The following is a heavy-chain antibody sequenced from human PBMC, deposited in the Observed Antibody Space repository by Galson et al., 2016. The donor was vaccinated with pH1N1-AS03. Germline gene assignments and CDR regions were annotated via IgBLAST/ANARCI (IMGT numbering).Heavy chain of an antibody. Sequence: SCKASGPTFSSYAISWVRQAPGQGLEWMGGVKGVFRTTNYAQKFQGRITITMDQSTGTAYMEVSSLRAEDTAVYYCATAGNYFDIRRFDYWGQGTPVTVFS. J-gene: IGHJ4*02. V-gene: IGHV1-69*05. CDR2: VKGVFRTT. D-gene: IGHD3-9*01. CDR3: ATAGNYFDIRRFDY. CDR1: GPTFSSYA.